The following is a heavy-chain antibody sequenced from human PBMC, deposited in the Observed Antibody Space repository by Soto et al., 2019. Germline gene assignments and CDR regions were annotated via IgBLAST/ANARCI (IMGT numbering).Heavy chain of an antibody. V-gene: IGHV1-46*01. CDR2: INPNGGRT. Sequence: ASVKVSCKTSGYTFTSYHMHWVRQAPGQGLEWMGIINPNGGRTNYAQKFQGRVTITRDTSTSTVYMQMNSLRAEDTAVYYCARDGAPVAGIDYWGQGTLVTVSS. J-gene: IGHJ4*02. CDR1: GYTFTSYH. CDR3: ARDGAPVAGIDY. D-gene: IGHD6-19*01.